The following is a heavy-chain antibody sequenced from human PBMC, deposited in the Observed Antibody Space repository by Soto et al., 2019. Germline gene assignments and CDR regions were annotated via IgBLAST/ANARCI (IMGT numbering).Heavy chain of an antibody. J-gene: IGHJ4*02. D-gene: IGHD6-19*01. CDR1: GFSLSSTRVA. V-gene: IGHV2-5*02. Sequence: QITLKESGPTLVKPTQTLTLTCTFSGFSLSSTRVAVGWIRQPPGKALEWLALIYWDDDKRYSPFLKSRLTIPXDXXKNQVVLTMPNMDPVDTATYYCAHSVVAGLGYYDYWGQGTLVTVSS. CDR3: AHSVVAGLGYYDY. CDR2: IYWDDDK.